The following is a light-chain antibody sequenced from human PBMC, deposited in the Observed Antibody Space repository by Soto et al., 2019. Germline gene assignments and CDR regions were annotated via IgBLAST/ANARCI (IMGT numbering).Light chain of an antibody. J-gene: IGLJ3*02. CDR3: GTCDSSLNTGV. CDR1: SSNIGNNY. V-gene: IGLV1-51*01. Sequence: QSVLTQPPSVSAAPGQKVTISCSGSSSNIGNNYVSWYQQLPGTAPKLLIYDNNKRPSGIPDRFSGSKSGTSATLDITGLQTGDEADYYCGTCDSSLNTGVFGGGTKVTVL. CDR2: DNN.